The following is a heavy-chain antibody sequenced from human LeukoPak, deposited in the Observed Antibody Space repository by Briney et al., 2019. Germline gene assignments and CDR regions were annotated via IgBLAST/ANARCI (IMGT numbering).Heavy chain of an antibody. D-gene: IGHD1-7*01. CDR3: AKDPGTTLYYYYYMDV. Sequence: PGGSLRLSCAASGFTFSSYGMHWARQAPGKGLEWVAFIRYDGSNKYYADSVKGRFTISRDNSKNTLYLQMNSLRAEDTAVYYCAKDPGTTLYYYYYMDVWGKGTTVTVSS. J-gene: IGHJ6*03. CDR2: IRYDGSNK. V-gene: IGHV3-30*02. CDR1: GFTFSSYG.